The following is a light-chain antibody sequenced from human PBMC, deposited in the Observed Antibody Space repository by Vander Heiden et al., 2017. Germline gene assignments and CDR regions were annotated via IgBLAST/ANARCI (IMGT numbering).Light chain of an antibody. Sequence: SYELTQPPSVSVSPGQTASITCSGDKLGDKYACWYQQKPGQSPGLVIYQDSKRPSGIPERFSGSNSGNKATLTISGTQAMDEADYYCQAWDSSTVVLGGGTKLTVL. V-gene: IGLV3-1*01. CDR1: KLGDKY. CDR3: QAWDSSTVV. CDR2: QDS. J-gene: IGLJ2*01.